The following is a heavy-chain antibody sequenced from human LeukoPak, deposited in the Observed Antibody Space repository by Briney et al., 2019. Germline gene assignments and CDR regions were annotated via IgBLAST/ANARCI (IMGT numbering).Heavy chain of an antibody. CDR3: AKHGGYDSSGYWFDP. D-gene: IGHD3-22*01. V-gene: IGHV4-39*01. CDR2: IYYSGRT. Sequence: PSETLSLTCTVSGGSISSSSYYWGWIRQPPGKWLEWIGSIYYSGRTYYNPSLKSRVTISVDTSQNQFSLKLSSVTAADTAVYYCAKHGGYDSSGYWFDPWGQGTLVTVSS. J-gene: IGHJ5*02. CDR1: GGSISSSSYY.